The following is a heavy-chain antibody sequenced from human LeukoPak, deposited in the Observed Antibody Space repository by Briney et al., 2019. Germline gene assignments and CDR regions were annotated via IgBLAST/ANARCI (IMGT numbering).Heavy chain of an antibody. CDR2: ISATGRTI. CDR3: SRGHFYGMDV. V-gene: IGHV3-48*03. CDR1: GFSFSNYE. J-gene: IGHJ6*02. Sequence: GGSLRLSCAASGFSFSNYEMNWVRQAPGKGLEWVSYISATGRTIYDADSVKGRFTISRDNAKNSLFLQMNSLRAEDTAVYYCSRGHFYGMDVWGQGTTVTVSS.